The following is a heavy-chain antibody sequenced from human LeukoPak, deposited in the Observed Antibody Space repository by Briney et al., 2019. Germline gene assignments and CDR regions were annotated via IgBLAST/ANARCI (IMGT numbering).Heavy chain of an antibody. CDR3: AHRHPMRYFDY. CDR2: IYWNDDK. V-gene: IGHV2-5*01. CDR1: GFSLSTSGVG. J-gene: IGHJ4*02. Sequence: ESGPTLVKPTQTLTLTCTFSGFSLSTSGVGVGWTRQPPGKALEWLALIYWNDDKRYSPSLKSRLTITKDTSKNQVVLTMTNMDPVDTATYYCAHRHPMRYFDYWGQGTLVTVSS.